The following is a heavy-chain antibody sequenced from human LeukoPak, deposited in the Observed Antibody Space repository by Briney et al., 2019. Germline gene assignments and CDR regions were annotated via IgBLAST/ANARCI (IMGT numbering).Heavy chain of an antibody. Sequence: SETLSLTCTVSGDSLSDYYWTWIRQPPGKGLEYIGYIYCSGTTKYNPSLRSRVTMSVDTSKNQFSLKLTSVTAADTAVYYCARQKRYFGNCDYWGQGTLVTVSS. V-gene: IGHV4-59*01. D-gene: IGHD3-9*01. J-gene: IGHJ4*02. CDR1: GDSLSDYY. CDR2: IYCSGTT. CDR3: ARQKRYFGNCDY.